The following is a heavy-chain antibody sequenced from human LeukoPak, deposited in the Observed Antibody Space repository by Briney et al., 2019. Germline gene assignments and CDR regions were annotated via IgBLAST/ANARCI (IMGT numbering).Heavy chain of an antibody. V-gene: IGHV3-9*01. CDR1: GFTFDDYA. CDR3: AKVGDYGDYGTYWYFDL. Sequence: QTGGSLRLSCAASGFTFDDYAMHWVRQAPGKGLEWVSGISWNSGSIGYADSVKGRFTISRDNAKNSLYLQMNSLRAEDTALYYCAKVGDYGDYGTYWYFDLWGRGTLVTVSS. CDR2: ISWNSGSI. D-gene: IGHD4-17*01. J-gene: IGHJ2*01.